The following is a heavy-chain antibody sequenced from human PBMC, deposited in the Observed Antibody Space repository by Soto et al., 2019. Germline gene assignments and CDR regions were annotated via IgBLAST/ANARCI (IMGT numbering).Heavy chain of an antibody. CDR3: AGMQWELLDS. V-gene: IGHV3-30-3*01. J-gene: IGHJ4*02. D-gene: IGHD1-26*01. CDR2: ISYDGSNK. Sequence: QVQLVESGGGVVQPGRSLRLSCAASGFTFSSYAMHWVRQAPGKGLEWVAVISYDGSNKYYADSVKGRFTISRDNSKNTLYLQMNSLRAEDTAVYYCAGMQWELLDSWGQGTLVTVSS. CDR1: GFTFSSYA.